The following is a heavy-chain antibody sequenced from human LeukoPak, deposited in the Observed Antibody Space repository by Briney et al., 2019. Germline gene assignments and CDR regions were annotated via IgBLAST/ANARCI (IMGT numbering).Heavy chain of an antibody. Sequence: GGSLRLSCAASGFTFSSYAMSWVRQAPGKGLEWVSGISASGGTTYYADSVEGRFTISRDNSKNTLYVQMNSLRAEDTAVYYCAKDGRNSSSSPYYFDYWGQGTLVTVSS. J-gene: IGHJ4*02. CDR1: GFTFSSYA. D-gene: IGHD6-6*01. V-gene: IGHV3-23*01. CDR3: AKDGRNSSSSPYYFDY. CDR2: ISASGGTT.